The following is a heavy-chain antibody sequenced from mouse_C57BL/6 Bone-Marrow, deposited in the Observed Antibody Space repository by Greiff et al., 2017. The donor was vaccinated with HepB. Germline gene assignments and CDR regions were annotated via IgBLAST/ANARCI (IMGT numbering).Heavy chain of an antibody. D-gene: IGHD1-1*01. CDR3: ARWPRFITTVGYAMDY. CDR2: IYPRSGNT. CDR1: GYTFTSYG. Sequence: VKLQQSGAELARPGASVKLSCKASGYTFTSYGISWVKQRTGQGLEWIGEIYPRSGNTYYNEKFKGKATLTADKYSSTAYMELRSLTSEDSAVYFCARWPRFITTVGYAMDYWGQGTSVTVSS. V-gene: IGHV1-81*01. J-gene: IGHJ4*01.